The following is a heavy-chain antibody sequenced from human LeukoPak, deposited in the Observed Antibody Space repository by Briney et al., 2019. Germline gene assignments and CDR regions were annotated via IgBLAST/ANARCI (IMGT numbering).Heavy chain of an antibody. J-gene: IGHJ6*03. Sequence: SETLSLTCTVSGGSISSYYWSWIRQPPGKGLEWIGYIYYSGSTNYNPSLKSRVTISVDTSKNQFSLKLSSVTAADTAVYYCARERGSSWPYYYYYMDVWGKGTTVTISS. CDR3: ARERGSSWPYYYYYMDV. D-gene: IGHD6-13*01. CDR1: GGSISSYY. CDR2: IYYSGST. V-gene: IGHV4-59*12.